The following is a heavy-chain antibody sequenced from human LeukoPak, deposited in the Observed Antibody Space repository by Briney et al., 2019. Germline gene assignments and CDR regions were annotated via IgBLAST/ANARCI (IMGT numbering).Heavy chain of an antibody. J-gene: IGHJ4*02. CDR3: AGWAYSSSWYWIDY. Sequence: PGGSLRLSCAASGITISNHWMTWVRQAPGKGLEWVANIKQDGSETYYVDSVKGRFTISRDNAKNSLFLQMNSLSAEDTAVYYCAGWAYSSSWYWIDYWGRGTLVTVSS. CDR1: GITISNHW. V-gene: IGHV3-7*01. CDR2: IKQDGSET. D-gene: IGHD6-13*01.